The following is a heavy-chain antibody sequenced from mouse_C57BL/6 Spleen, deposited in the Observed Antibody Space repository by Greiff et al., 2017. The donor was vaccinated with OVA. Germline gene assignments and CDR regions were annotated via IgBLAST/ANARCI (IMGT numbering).Heavy chain of an antibody. D-gene: IGHD4-1*01. CDR1: GYTFTDYY. J-gene: IGHJ2*01. CDR3: ALTGTDFDY. V-gene: IGHV1-19*01. Sequence: VQLQQSGPVLVKPGASVKMSCKASGYTFTDYYMNWVKQSHGKSLEWIGVINPYNGGTSYNQKFKGKATLTVDKSSSTAYMELNSLTSEDSAVYYCALTGTDFDYWGQGTTLTVSS. CDR2: INPYNGGT.